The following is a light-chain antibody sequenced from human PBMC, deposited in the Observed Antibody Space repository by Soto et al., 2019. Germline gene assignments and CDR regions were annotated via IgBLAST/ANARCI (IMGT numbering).Light chain of an antibody. CDR3: HQRQSWPRT. Sequence: IVLPQTPDVLALSPGERAALICGARQSVSRHLAWYHQKPGQAPRLLIYDASNRATGIPARFSASGSGTDFTLTISDVQPEDFALYYCHQRQSWPRTFGQGTKVDIK. J-gene: IGKJ1*01. CDR2: DAS. V-gene: IGKV3-11*01. CDR1: QSVSRH.